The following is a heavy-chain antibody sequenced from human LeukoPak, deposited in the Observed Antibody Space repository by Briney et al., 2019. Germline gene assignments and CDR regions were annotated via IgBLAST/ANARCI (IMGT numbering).Heavy chain of an antibody. CDR1: GGSISSASYY. D-gene: IGHD3-10*01. CDR3: AGITMVRGVPHDAFDI. J-gene: IGHJ3*02. V-gene: IGHV4-61*02. Sequence: SQTLSLTCTVSGGSISSASYYWSWIRQPAGKGLEWIGRIYTSGGTNYNPSLKSRITISVDMSKNQFSLKLSSVTAADTAVYYCAGITMVRGVPHDAFDIWGQGTMVTVSS. CDR2: IYTSGGT.